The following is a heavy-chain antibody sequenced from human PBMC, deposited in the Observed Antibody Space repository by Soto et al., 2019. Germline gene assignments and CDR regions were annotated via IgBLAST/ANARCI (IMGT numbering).Heavy chain of an antibody. Sequence: GGSLRLSCAASGFTVSSNYMSWVRQAPGKGLEWVSVIYSGGSTYYADSVKGRFTISRDNSKNTLYLQMNSLRAEDTAVYYCARDRGSKQHAFDIWGQGTMVTVSS. CDR3: ARDRGSKQHAFDI. CDR1: GFTVSSNY. V-gene: IGHV3-66*01. CDR2: IYSGGST. D-gene: IGHD3-10*01. J-gene: IGHJ3*02.